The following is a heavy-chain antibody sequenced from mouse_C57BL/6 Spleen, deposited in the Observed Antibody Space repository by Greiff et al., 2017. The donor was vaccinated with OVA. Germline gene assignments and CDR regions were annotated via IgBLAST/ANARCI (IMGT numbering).Heavy chain of an antibody. J-gene: IGHJ2*01. V-gene: IGHV1-53*01. CDR2: INPSNGGT. D-gene: IGHD1-1*01. Sequence: QVQLQQPGTELVKPGASVKLSCKASGYTFTSYWMHWVKQRPGQGLEWIGNINPSNGGTNYNEKFKSKATLTVDKSSSTAYMQLSSLTSEDSAVYYCARSGTTVVAPSYYFDYWGQGTTRTVSS. CDR1: GYTFTSYW. CDR3: ARSGTTVVAPSYYFDY.